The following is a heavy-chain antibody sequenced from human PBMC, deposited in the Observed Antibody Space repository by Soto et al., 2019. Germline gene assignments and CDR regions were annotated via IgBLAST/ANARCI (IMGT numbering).Heavy chain of an antibody. V-gene: IGHV1-8*01. CDR2: MNPNSGNT. CDR1: GYTFTSYD. CDR3: ARLLYYDFWSGYLNYYYYMDV. J-gene: IGHJ6*03. D-gene: IGHD3-3*01. Sequence: ASVKVSCKASGYTFTSYDINWVRQATGQGLEWMGWMNPNSGNTGYAQKFQGRVTMTRNTSISTAYMELSSLRSEDTAVYYCARLLYYDFWSGYLNYYYYMDVWGKGTTVTVSS.